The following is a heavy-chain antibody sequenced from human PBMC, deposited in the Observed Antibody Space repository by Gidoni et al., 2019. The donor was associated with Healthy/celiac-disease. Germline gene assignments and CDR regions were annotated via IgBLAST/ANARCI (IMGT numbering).Heavy chain of an antibody. CDR1: GFNFSNYA. V-gene: IGHV3-23*01. Sequence: EVHLLESGGGLVQPGGSLRLSCAASGFNFSNYAMNWVRQAPGKALEWVSGIIGSGGSTHHADSVKGRFTFSRDNSKNRLYLQMNSLRVEDTAVYYCAKDGEFGYTYGLDYWGQGTLVTVSS. J-gene: IGHJ4*02. D-gene: IGHD5-18*01. CDR3: AKDGEFGYTYGLDY. CDR2: IIGSGGST.